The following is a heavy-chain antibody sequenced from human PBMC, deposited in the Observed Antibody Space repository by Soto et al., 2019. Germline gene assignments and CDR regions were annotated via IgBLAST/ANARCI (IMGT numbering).Heavy chain of an antibody. Sequence: ASVKVSCKASGYTCTNNDVSWVLQATGQGLEWMGWMNPGSGDTGYAQKFQGRATMTRDISIATAYMELSSLRSDDTAIYYGATMATFGSLNWFDPWGQGSLVTVSS. CDR1: GYTCTNND. CDR2: MNPGSGDT. D-gene: IGHD3-10*01. CDR3: ATMATFGSLNWFDP. V-gene: IGHV1-8*01. J-gene: IGHJ5*02.